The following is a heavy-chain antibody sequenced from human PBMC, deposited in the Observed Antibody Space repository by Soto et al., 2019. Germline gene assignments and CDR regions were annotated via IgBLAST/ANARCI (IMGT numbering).Heavy chain of an antibody. Sequence: PGEALNITCRGSGCSFTRYWMGWVRQMPGKGLEWMGIIYTGDSYTRYSPSFQGQVTISADKSISTAYLQWSSLKASETAMYYCAREQQLVQDAFDIWGQGTMVT. CDR2: IYTGDSYT. D-gene: IGHD6-13*01. CDR1: GCSFTRYW. V-gene: IGHV5-51*01. J-gene: IGHJ3*02. CDR3: AREQQLVQDAFDI.